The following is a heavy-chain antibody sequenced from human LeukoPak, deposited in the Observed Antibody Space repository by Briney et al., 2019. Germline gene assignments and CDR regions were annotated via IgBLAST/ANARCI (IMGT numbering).Heavy chain of an antibody. V-gene: IGHV5-51*01. CDR3: ARAGYCSGGSCYPYYYYMDV. J-gene: IGHJ6*03. CDR1: GYSFTSYW. CDR2: IYPGDADT. D-gene: IGHD2-15*01. Sequence: GESLKISCKGSGYSFTSYWIGWVRQMPGKGLEWMGIIYPGDADTRYSPSFQGQGTISADKSISTAYLQWSSLKASDTAMYYCARAGYCSGGSCYPYYYYMDVWGKGTTVTVSS.